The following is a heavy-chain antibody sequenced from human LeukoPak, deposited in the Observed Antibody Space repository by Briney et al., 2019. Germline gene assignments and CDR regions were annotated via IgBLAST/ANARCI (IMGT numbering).Heavy chain of an antibody. CDR3: ARARPGSTYCGGDCYSNYFDY. V-gene: IGHV1-69*13. D-gene: IGHD2-21*02. Sequence: ASVKVSCKASGGTFSSYAISWVRQAPGQGLEWMGGIIPIFGTANYAQKFQGRVTITADESTSTAYMELSSLRSEDTAVYYCARARPGSTYCGGDCYSNYFDYWGQGTLVTVSS. J-gene: IGHJ4*02. CDR2: IIPIFGTA. CDR1: GGTFSSYA.